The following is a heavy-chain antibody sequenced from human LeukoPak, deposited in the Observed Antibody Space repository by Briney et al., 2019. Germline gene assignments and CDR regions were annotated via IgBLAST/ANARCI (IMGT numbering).Heavy chain of an antibody. J-gene: IGHJ4*02. Sequence: PSETLSLTCTVSGGSISSSSYYWGWIRQPPGKGLEWIGSIYHSGSANYNPSLKSRVTISVDTSKNQFSLKLSSVTAADTAVYYCASSSDYYGSGNHDYWGQGTLVTVSS. V-gene: IGHV4-39*01. CDR2: IYHSGSA. CDR1: GGSISSSSYY. D-gene: IGHD3-10*01. CDR3: ASSSDYYGSGNHDY.